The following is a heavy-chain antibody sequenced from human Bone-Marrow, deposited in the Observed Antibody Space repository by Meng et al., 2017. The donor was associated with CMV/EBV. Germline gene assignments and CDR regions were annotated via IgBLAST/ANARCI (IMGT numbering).Heavy chain of an antibody. Sequence: SETLSLTCTVSGGSISSYYWSWIRQPPGKGLEWIGYIYYSGSTNYNPSLKSRVTISVDTSKNQFSLKLSSVTAADTAVYYCARDGYYGSGSYYKDKYYYYGMDVWGQGTTVTVSS. CDR3: ARDGYYGSGSYYKDKYYYYGMDV. V-gene: IGHV4-59*01. J-gene: IGHJ6*02. CDR1: GGSISSYY. CDR2: IYYSGST. D-gene: IGHD3-10*01.